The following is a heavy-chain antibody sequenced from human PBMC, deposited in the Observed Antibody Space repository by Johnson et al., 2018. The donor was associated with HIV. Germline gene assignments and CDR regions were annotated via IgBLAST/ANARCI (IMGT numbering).Heavy chain of an antibody. CDR2: ISSSGSPI. CDR3: ARVRRRLVQEDMTEYETFDI. D-gene: IGHD3-10*01. J-gene: IGHJ3*02. V-gene: IGHV3-48*03. CDR1: GFTFDDYG. Sequence: VQLVESGGGVVRPGGSLRLSCAASGFTFDDYGMSWVRQAPGKGLEWVSHISSSGSPINYADSVKGRFSISRDSAKNSLYLQMDSLRAEETAVYYGARVRRRLVQEDMTEYETFDIWGQGTMVTVSS.